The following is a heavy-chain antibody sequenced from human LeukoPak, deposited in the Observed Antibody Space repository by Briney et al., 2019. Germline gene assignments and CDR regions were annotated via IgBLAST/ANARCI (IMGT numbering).Heavy chain of an antibody. Sequence: GGSRRLSCVASGFTFSDYWMSWVRQAPGKGLEWVANIKQDGSVKYFVDSVKGRFTVSRDNARNSLYLQMNSLGAEDTAVYYCARDDVILWFGELSRWGQGTLVTVSS. V-gene: IGHV3-7*01. CDR3: ARDDVILWFGELSR. D-gene: IGHD3-10*01. CDR2: IKQDGSVK. J-gene: IGHJ4*02. CDR1: GFTFSDYW.